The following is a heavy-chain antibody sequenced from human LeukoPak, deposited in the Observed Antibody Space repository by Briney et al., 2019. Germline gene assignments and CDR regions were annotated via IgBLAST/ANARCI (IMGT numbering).Heavy chain of an antibody. CDR2: IHYPGPP. Sequence: SETLSLTCAVSGGSIDNYFWNWIRQAPGKGLEWIGYIHYPGPPTYNPSLESRVAISLDTSKKHLSLKLSSVTAADTAVYYCARDFDTSGRWYYRMDVWGKGTTVTVSS. CDR1: GGSIDNYF. V-gene: IGHV4-59*01. J-gene: IGHJ6*04. D-gene: IGHD3-22*01. CDR3: ARDFDTSGRWYYRMDV.